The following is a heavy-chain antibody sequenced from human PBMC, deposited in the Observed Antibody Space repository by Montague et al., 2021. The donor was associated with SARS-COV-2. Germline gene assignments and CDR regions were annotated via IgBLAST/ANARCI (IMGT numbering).Heavy chain of an antibody. CDR2: IDYRGST. D-gene: IGHD3-22*01. J-gene: IGHJ2*01. CDR1: GGSISSGGYY. V-gene: IGHV4-31*03. CDR3: ARSPEPMIILIITSLNWYFDL. Sequence: TLSLTCTVSGGSISSGGYYWSWVRQHPGKGLEWIGYIDYRGSTYYNRSVKSRVTISVDTSKNQFSLKMSSVTAADTAVYYCARSPEPMIILIITSLNWYFDLWGRGTLVTVSS.